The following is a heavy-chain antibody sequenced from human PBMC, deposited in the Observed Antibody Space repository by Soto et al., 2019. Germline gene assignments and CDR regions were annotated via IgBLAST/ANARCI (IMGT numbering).Heavy chain of an antibody. CDR1: GFTFSNYA. CDR3: ARDGDDFWSSRRSYKFFYGMDV. D-gene: IGHD3-3*01. Sequence: EVQLLESGGGLVQPGGSLRLSCAASGFTFSNYAMTWVRQAPGKGLEWVSAIVETGGSTYYADSVKGRFTISRDNTKDTLYLQMNSLRAEDTAMYFCARDGDDFWSSRRSYKFFYGMDVWGQGTTVTVSS. V-gene: IGHV3-23*01. CDR2: IVETGGST. J-gene: IGHJ6*02.